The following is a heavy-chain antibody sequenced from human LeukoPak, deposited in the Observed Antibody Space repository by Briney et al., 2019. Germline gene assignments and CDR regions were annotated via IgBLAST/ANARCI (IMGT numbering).Heavy chain of an antibody. V-gene: IGHV4-39*07. CDR2: IYYSGST. CDR3: ARDRKYYYHMDV. Sequence: PSETLSLTCTVSGGSISSSSYYWGWIRQPPGKGLEWIGSIYYSGSTYYNPSLKSRVTISVDTSKNQFSLNLSSVTAADTAVYYCARDRKYYYHMDVWGKGTTVTVSS. J-gene: IGHJ6*03. CDR1: GGSISSSSYY. D-gene: IGHD1-14*01.